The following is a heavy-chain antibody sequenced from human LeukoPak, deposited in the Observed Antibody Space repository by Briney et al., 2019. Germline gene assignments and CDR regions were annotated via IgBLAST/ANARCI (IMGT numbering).Heavy chain of an antibody. V-gene: IGHV1-58*01. Sequence: SVKVSCKASGFTFTSSAVQWVRQARGQPLEWIGWIVVGSGNTNYAQKFQERVTITRDMSTSTAYMELSSLRSEDTAVYYCAAGLWFGELLSAFDIWGQGTMVTVSS. CDR2: IVVGSGNT. CDR1: GFTFTSSA. D-gene: IGHD3-10*01. J-gene: IGHJ3*02. CDR3: AAGLWFGELLSAFDI.